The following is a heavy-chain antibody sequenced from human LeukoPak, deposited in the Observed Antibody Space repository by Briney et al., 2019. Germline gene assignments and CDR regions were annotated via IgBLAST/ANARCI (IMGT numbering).Heavy chain of an antibody. Sequence: PGGSLRLSCAASGFTFSSYEMNWVRQAPGKGLEWVSYISSSGSTIYYADSVKGRFTISRDNSKNTLYLQMNSLRGEDTAVYYCAKDATMTAYYFDYWGQGTLVTVSS. D-gene: IGHD2-21*02. CDR1: GFTFSSYE. V-gene: IGHV3-48*03. J-gene: IGHJ4*02. CDR3: AKDATMTAYYFDY. CDR2: ISSSGSTI.